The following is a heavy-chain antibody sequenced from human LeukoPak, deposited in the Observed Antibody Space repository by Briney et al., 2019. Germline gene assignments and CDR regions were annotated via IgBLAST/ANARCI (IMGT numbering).Heavy chain of an antibody. CDR2: ISGDGTAR. V-gene: IGHV3-74*01. CDR3: VRGRGSYGWFDP. CDR1: GFTSSSYW. D-gene: IGHD3-10*01. Sequence: GGPLRLSCAASGFTSSSYWMHWVRQVPGKGLVWVSRISGDGTARNYADSVKGRFTISRDDAKNTVDLQMNSLRGEDTAVYYCVRGRGSYGWFDPWGQGTLVTVSS. J-gene: IGHJ5*02.